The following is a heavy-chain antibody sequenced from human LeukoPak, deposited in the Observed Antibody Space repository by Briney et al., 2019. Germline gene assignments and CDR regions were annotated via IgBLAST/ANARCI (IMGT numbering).Heavy chain of an antibody. V-gene: IGHV4-39*07. CDR1: GGSISSSGYY. CDR3: AGDRVVGTTTIDY. J-gene: IGHJ4*02. CDR2: IHQSGST. D-gene: IGHD1-26*01. Sequence: PSETLSLTCTVSGGSISSSGYYWGWIRQPPGKGLEWIGSIHQSGSTYYDPPLKSRVTLSVDTSKNQVSLKLSSVTAADTAVYYCAGDRVVGTTTIDYWGQGTLVTVSS.